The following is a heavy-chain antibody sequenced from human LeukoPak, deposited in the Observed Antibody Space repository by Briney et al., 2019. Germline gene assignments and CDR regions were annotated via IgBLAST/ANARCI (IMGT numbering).Heavy chain of an antibody. J-gene: IGHJ6*03. Sequence: ASVKVSCKASGYTFTGYYMHWVRQAPGQGLEWMGVINPTGSDKRYVEKFQGRVTMTKDTSTSTVYMELSRLRSEDTAISYCARDSGGNSDWNYYYYYMDVWGNGTTVSMSS. CDR2: INPTGSDK. CDR1: GYTFTGYY. V-gene: IGHV1-46*01. CDR3: ARDSGGNSDWNYYYYYMDV. D-gene: IGHD2/OR15-2a*01.